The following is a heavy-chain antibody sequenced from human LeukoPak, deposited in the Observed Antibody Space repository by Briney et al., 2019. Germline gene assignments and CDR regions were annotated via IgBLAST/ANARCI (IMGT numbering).Heavy chain of an antibody. D-gene: IGHD6-19*01. V-gene: IGHV4-4*09. CDR3: ARFHSGPSGWYVLWYFDL. CDR1: GGSINSNS. CDR2: FYPSGSP. J-gene: IGHJ2*01. Sequence: PSETLSLTCTVSGGSINSNSWSWIRQPPGKELEWIGYFYPSGSPNYNPSLKSRATISVDTSKNQFFLKLSSVTAADTAVYYCARFHSGPSGWYVLWYFDLWGRGTLVAVSS.